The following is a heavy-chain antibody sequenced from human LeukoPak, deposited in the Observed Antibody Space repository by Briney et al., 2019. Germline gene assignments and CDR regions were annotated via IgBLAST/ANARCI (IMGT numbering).Heavy chain of an antibody. Sequence: PGGSLRLSCAASGFTFSSYAMSWVRQAPGKGLEWVSAISGSGGSTYYADSAKGRFTISRDNSKNTLYLQMNSLRAEDTAVYYCAKDRDYVNYFDYWGQGTLVTVSS. CDR2: ISGSGGST. CDR1: GFTFSSYA. J-gene: IGHJ4*02. CDR3: AKDRDYVNYFDY. V-gene: IGHV3-23*01. D-gene: IGHD4-17*01.